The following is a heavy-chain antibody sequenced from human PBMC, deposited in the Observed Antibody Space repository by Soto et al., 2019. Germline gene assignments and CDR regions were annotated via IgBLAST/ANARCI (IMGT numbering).Heavy chain of an antibody. CDR2: INTDGGST. Sequence: EVQLVESGGDLVQPGGSLRLSCAASGFTFSCHWMHWVRQVPGKGLVWVSRINTDGGSTSYADSVKGRFTISRDNAKNTLFLQKAGLSVDGTSVYYGAREAGYCSRTSGYRSAFDTWGQGTMVTVSS. CDR1: GFTFSCHW. D-gene: IGHD2-2*01. CDR3: AREAGYCSRTSGYRSAFDT. V-gene: IGHV3-74*01. J-gene: IGHJ3*02.